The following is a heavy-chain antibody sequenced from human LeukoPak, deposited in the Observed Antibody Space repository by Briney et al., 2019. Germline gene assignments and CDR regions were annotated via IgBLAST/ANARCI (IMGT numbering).Heavy chain of an antibody. CDR1: GGSFSDFY. J-gene: IGHJ4*02. D-gene: IGHD2-15*01. V-gene: IGHV4-34*01. CDR3: ARGKYYCSGDSCSPPFDY. CDR2: VDHTGGT. Sequence: PSETLSLTCAVFGGSFSDFYWSWIRQTPGKGLEWIGEVDHTGGTKYNSSLKSRVTISVGTSKNQFSLKLSSVTAADTAVYYCARGKYYCSGDSCSPPFDYWGRGALVTVSS.